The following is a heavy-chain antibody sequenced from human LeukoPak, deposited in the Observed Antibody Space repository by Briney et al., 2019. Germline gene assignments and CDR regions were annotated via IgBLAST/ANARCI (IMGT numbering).Heavy chain of an antibody. V-gene: IGHV4-39*01. CDR1: GGSISTNTYY. Sequence: SETLSLTCTVSGGSISTNTYYWGWIRQPPGKGLEWIGSIHYSGSTYDNPSLKSRVTISVDTSKNQFSLKLSSVTAADTAVYYCARHNYDFWSGYSSYYYCGMDVWGQGTTVTVSS. J-gene: IGHJ6*02. D-gene: IGHD3-3*01. CDR3: ARHNYDFWSGYSSYYYCGMDV. CDR2: IHYSGST.